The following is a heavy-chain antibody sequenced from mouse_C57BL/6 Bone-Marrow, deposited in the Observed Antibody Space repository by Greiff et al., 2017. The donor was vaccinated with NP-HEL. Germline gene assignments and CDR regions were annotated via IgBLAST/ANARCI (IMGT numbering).Heavy chain of an antibody. CDR1: GFNIKDDY. V-gene: IGHV14-4*01. CDR2: IDPENGGT. Sequence: VQLKESGAELVRPGASVKLSCTASGFNIKDDYMHWVKQRPERGLEWIGWIDPENGGTEYASKFQGKAPITAHKSSNTAYLQLTSLTSEDTAVYYCTTSFGVAYWGQGTLVTVAA. J-gene: IGHJ3*01. CDR3: TTSFGVAY.